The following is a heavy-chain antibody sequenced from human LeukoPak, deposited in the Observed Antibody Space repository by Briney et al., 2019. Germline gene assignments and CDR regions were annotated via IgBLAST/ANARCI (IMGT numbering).Heavy chain of an antibody. Sequence: SETLSLTCTVSGGSVSSGSYYWSWIRQPPGKGLGWIGYIYYSGSTNYNPSLKSRVTISVDTSKNQFSLKLSSVTAADTAVYYCATHPPGLRFLEWTPLPYMDVWGKGTTVTVS. V-gene: IGHV4-61*01. CDR1: GGSVSSGSYY. CDR2: IYYSGST. D-gene: IGHD3-3*01. CDR3: ATHPPGLRFLEWTPLPYMDV. J-gene: IGHJ6*03.